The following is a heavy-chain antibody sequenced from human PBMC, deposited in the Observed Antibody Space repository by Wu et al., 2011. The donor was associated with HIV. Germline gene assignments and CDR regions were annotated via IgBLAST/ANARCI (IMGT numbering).Heavy chain of an antibody. D-gene: IGHD1-1*01. V-gene: IGHV1-8*02. CDR3: ARGDNLPLTKRYYFHY. J-gene: IGHJ4*02. CDR1: GYTFTSYN. Sequence: EVKKPGASVKVSCEASGYTFTSYNISWVRQAPGQGLEWMGWMDPSSGDTGCAQEFQGRVTMTGNASITTAYMELGSLRSEDTAVYYCARGDNLPLTKRYYFHYWGQGTLVTVSS. CDR2: MDPSSGDT.